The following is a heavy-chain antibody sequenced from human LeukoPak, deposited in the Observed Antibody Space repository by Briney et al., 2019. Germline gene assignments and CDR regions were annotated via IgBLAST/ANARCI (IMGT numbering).Heavy chain of an antibody. V-gene: IGHV4-34*01. CDR1: GESLNSYY. J-gene: IGHJ4*02. CDR3: ARGAWATRLAS. Sequence: SETPSLTCAVYGESLNSYYWSWVRQPPGEGLEGIGEIYESGTTKYNPSLKSRVAISMVPSKQQFSLRLSSVTAADTAVYYCARGAWATRLASWGLGTPVIVSS. CDR2: IYESGTT. D-gene: IGHD2-15*01.